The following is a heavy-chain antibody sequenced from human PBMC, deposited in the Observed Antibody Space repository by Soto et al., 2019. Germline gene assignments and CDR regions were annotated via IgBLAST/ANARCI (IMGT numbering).Heavy chain of an antibody. Sequence: QVQLVQSEAEVKEPGASVKVSCKASGYTFTDYALQWVRQAPGQSLEWMGWINAGNGNTKYSQKFLGRVTFTSDTSASTAYMEMSSLTYEDTAVFYCARARLDGNGYTWSWFDPWGQGVLVTVSS. CDR1: GYTFTDYA. V-gene: IGHV1-3*01. CDR2: INAGNGNT. J-gene: IGHJ5*02. D-gene: IGHD5-12*01. CDR3: ARARLDGNGYTWSWFDP.